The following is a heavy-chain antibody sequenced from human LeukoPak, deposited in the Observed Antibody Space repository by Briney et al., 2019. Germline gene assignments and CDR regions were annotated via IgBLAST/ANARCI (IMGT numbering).Heavy chain of an antibody. J-gene: IGHJ6*03. CDR1: GYTFTSYG. CDR2: ISAYNGNT. V-gene: IGHV1-18*01. CDR3: ARSDSSGRYGGYYYYYMDV. D-gene: IGHD6-19*01. Sequence: ASVMVSCKASGYTFTSYGFTWVRQAPGQGLEWMGWISAYNGNTNYAQKLQGRVTMTTDTSTSTAYMELRSLRSDDTAVYYCARSDSSGRYGGYYYYYMDVWGKGTTVTVSS.